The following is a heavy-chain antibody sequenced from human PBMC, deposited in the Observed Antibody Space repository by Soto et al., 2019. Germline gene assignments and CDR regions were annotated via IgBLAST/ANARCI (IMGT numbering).Heavy chain of an antibody. CDR1: GYTFTSYG. CDR3: ARDSHYSGSYYLLEYYYYGMDV. J-gene: IGHJ6*02. CDR2: ISAYNGNT. D-gene: IGHD3-10*01. Sequence: GASVKVSCKASGYTFTSYGISWVRQAPGQGLEWMGWISAYNGNTNYAQKLQGRVTMTTDTSTSTAYMELRSLRSDDTAVYYCARDSHYSGSYYLLEYYYYGMDVWGQGTTVTVSS. V-gene: IGHV1-18*01.